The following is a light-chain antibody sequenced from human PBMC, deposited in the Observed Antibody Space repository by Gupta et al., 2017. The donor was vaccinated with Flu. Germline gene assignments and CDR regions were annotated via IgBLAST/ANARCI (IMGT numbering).Light chain of an antibody. Sequence: LGERATMHCRSSQSLLYSSNNKNYLAWYQQKPGQPPKLLIYWASTRESGVPDRFSGSGSGTDFTLTISNLQAEDVAVYFCQKYYGAPPITFGPGTRLEI. CDR1: QSLLYSSNNKNY. J-gene: IGKJ5*01. V-gene: IGKV4-1*01. CDR3: QKYYGAPPIT. CDR2: WAS.